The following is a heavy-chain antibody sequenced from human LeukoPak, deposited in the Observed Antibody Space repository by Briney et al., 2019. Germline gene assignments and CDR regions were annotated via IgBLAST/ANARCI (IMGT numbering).Heavy chain of an antibody. CDR3: ARRGGDYYDILTGYYHLDY. J-gene: IGHJ4*02. D-gene: IGHD3-9*01. CDR2: IYPGDSDT. V-gene: IGHV5-51*01. Sequence: GESLKISCKGSGYSFTSYWIGWVRQMPGKGLEWMGIIYPGDSDTRYSPSFQGQDTISADKSISTAYLQWGSLKASDTAMYYCARRGGDYYDILTGYYHLDYWGQGTLVTVSS. CDR1: GYSFTSYW.